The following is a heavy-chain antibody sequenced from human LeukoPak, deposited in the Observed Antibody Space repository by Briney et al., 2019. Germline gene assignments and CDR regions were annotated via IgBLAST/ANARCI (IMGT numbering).Heavy chain of an antibody. CDR2: IKQDGSEK. V-gene: IGHV3-7*01. Sequence: PGGSLRLSCAASGFTFSSYWMSWVRQAPGKGLEWVANIKQDGSEKYYVDSVKGRFTISRDNAKNSLYLQMNSLRAEDTAVYYCASQGSSWYWVWLDYWGQGTLVTVSS. CDR1: GFTFSSYW. J-gene: IGHJ4*02. D-gene: IGHD6-13*01. CDR3: ASQGSSWYWVWLDY.